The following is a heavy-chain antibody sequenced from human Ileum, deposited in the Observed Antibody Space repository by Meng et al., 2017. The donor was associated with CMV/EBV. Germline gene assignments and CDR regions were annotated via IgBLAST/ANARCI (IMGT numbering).Heavy chain of an antibody. J-gene: IGHJ5*02. D-gene: IGHD1-14*01. Sequence: ASVKVSCKASGYTFINHDINWVRQAAGQGLEWMGWMNSKSGNTGYAQKFQGRVTMTRDTSVSTAYMELSSLGFEDTAIYYCMRGAGEGGRDWFDPWGQGTLVTVSS. CDR3: MRGAGEGGRDWFDP. CDR1: GYTFINHD. CDR2: MNSKSGNT. V-gene: IGHV1-8*01.